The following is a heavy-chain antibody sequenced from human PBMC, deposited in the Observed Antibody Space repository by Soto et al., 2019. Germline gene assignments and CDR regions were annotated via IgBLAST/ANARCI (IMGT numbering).Heavy chain of an antibody. V-gene: IGHV3-30-3*01. CDR3: ARDWRVVVTASGGESSY. CDR2: ISYDGSNK. J-gene: IGHJ4*02. Sequence: QVPLVESGGGVVQPGRSLRLSCAASGFTFSSYAMHWVRQAPGKGLEWVAVISYDGSNKYYADSVKGRFTISRDNSKNTLYLQMNSLRAEDTAVYYCARDWRVVVTASGGESSYWGQGTLVTVSS. D-gene: IGHD2-21*02. CDR1: GFTFSSYA.